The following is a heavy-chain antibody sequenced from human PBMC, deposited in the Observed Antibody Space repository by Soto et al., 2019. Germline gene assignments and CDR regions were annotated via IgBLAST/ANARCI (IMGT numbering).Heavy chain of an antibody. CDR2: IIPMLGIA. V-gene: IGHV1-69*02. Sequence: QVQLVQSGAEVKKPGSSVKVSCKASGGTFSSYTFSWVRQAPGQGLEWMGRIIPMLGIANYAQKFQGRVTITADKSTSNTQMELSSLRTEDTAGYYCGNRGYSYGFVIYWGQGTLVTVSS. CDR1: GGTFSSYT. D-gene: IGHD5-18*01. CDR3: GNRGYSYGFVIY. J-gene: IGHJ4*02.